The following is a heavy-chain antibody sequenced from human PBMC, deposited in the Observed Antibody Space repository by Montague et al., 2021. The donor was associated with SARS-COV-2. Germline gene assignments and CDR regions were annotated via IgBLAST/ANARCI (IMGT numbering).Heavy chain of an antibody. J-gene: IGHJ4*02. V-gene: IGHV4-59*01. Sequence: SETLSLTCSVSGGSTSNNYWTWIRQSPGKGLQWIGYIFYTGSTKFNPSLKSRVSMSLDTSENHYSLRLSAVTAADTARYYCARAQNICFIANCVNYFDLWGLGALVTVSS. CDR2: IFYTGST. CDR3: ARAQNICFIANCVNYFDL. CDR1: GGSTSNNY. D-gene: IGHD2-15*01.